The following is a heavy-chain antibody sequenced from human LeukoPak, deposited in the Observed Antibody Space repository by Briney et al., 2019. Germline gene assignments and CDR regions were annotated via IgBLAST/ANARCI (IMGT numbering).Heavy chain of an antibody. Sequence: PGGSLGLSCAASGFTFSSYAMSWVRQAPGKGLEWVSAISGSGGSTYYADSVKGRFTISRDNSKNTLYLQMNSLRAEDTAVYYCAKALLRFLEWSPFDYWGQGTLVTVSS. V-gene: IGHV3-23*01. J-gene: IGHJ4*02. CDR3: AKALLRFLEWSPFDY. CDR2: ISGSGGST. D-gene: IGHD3-3*01. CDR1: GFTFSSYA.